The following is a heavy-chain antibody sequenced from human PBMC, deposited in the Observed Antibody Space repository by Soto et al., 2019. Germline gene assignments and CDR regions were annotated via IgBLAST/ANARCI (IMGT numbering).Heavy chain of an antibody. V-gene: IGHV3-23*01. CDR3: AKAGGVIDDTTVYRQIDY. D-gene: IGHD2-8*02. Sequence: EVQLLDSGGGLVQPGGSLRLSCAASEFTFSSYAMSWVRQAPGKGLEWVSGIDKSAESAFYADSVKGRFTISRDNSKKTLYLKMNSLRVDDTAVYYCAKAGGVIDDTTVYRQIDYWGQGTLVTVSS. CDR2: IDKSAESA. J-gene: IGHJ4*02. CDR1: EFTFSSYA.